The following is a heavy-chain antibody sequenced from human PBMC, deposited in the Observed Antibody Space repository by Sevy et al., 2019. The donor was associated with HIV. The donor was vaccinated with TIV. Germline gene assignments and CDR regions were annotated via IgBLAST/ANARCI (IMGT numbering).Heavy chain of an antibody. CDR1: GFTFSSYD. CDR3: ARVVPAATGEFDC. D-gene: IGHD2-2*01. Sequence: GESLRISCAASGFTFSSYDMHWVRQATGKGLEWVSAIGTAGDTYYPGSVKGRFTISRENAKNSLYLQMNSLRAGDTAVYYCARVVPAATGEFDCWGQGTLVTVSS. J-gene: IGHJ4*02. CDR2: IGTAGDT. V-gene: IGHV3-13*01.